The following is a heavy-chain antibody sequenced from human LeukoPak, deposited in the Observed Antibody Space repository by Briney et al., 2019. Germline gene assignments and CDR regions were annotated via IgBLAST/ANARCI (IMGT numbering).Heavy chain of an antibody. CDR2: ISYDGSNK. V-gene: IGHV3-30*04. CDR3: AKDRVGGALEF. CDR1: GFTFSSYA. Sequence: PGGSLRLSCAASGFTFSSYAMHWVRQAPGKGLEWVAVISYDGSNKYYADSVKGRFTISRDNSKNTLYLQMNSLRAEDTAVYYCAKDRVGGALEFWGQGTLATVSS. D-gene: IGHD2-21*01. J-gene: IGHJ4*02.